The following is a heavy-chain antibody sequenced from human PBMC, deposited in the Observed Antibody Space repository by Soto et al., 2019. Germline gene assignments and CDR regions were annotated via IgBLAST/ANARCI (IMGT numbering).Heavy chain of an antibody. D-gene: IGHD3-3*01. CDR1: GYTFTSYD. J-gene: IGHJ4*01. V-gene: IGHV1-8*01. CDR3: PRGDCWSAYYSLKQDY. Sequence: QVPLVQSGAEVKKPGASVKVSCKASGYTFTSYDINWVRQATGQGLEWMGWMNPNSGNTGYAQKCQCSVTMTRNTSRSQPYMGLSSLRSAATAVYYCPRGDCWSAYYSLKQDYSCHRNLVTVSA. CDR2: MNPNSGNT.